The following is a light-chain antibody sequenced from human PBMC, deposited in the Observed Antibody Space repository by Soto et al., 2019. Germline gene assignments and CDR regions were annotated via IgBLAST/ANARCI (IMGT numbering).Light chain of an antibody. J-gene: IGLJ1*01. CDR1: SSNIGAGYD. CDR3: QSYDSSLSAPYV. CDR2: GNS. Sequence: QAALTQPPPVSGAPGQTVTISRTGSSSNIGAGYDVHWYQQLPGTAPKLLIYGNSNRPSGVPDRFSGSQSGTSASLAITGLQAEDEADYYCQSYDSSLSAPYVFGTGAKVTV. V-gene: IGLV1-40*01.